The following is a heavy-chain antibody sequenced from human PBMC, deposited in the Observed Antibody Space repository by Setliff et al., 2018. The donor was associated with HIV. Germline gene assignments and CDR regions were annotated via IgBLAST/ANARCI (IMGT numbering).Heavy chain of an antibody. CDR1: GFIFGNFG. CDR3: ASARIPTGGTSTSFDF. D-gene: IGHD1-1*01. V-gene: IGHV3-30*02. CDR2: IRYDGSEK. Sequence: LRLSCAASGFIFGNFGLHWVRQAPGEGLEWVTFIRYDGSEKFYADSVKGRFTISRDNSKNTLYLEVDSLRPEDTAVYYCASARIPTGGTSTSFDFWGQGALVTVSS. J-gene: IGHJ4*02.